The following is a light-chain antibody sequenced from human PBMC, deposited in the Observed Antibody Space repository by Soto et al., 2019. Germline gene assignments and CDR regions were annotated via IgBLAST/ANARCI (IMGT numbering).Light chain of an antibody. CDR1: SSNIGSNY. Sequence: QSVLTQPPSASGTPVQRVTISCSGSSSNIGSNYVYWYQQLPGTAPKLLIYRNNQRPAGVPDRFSGSKSGTSASLAISGLRSEDDADYYCEAWDSSLSGVVFGGGTQLTVL. J-gene: IGLJ2*01. CDR3: EAWDSSLSGVV. V-gene: IGLV1-47*01. CDR2: RNN.